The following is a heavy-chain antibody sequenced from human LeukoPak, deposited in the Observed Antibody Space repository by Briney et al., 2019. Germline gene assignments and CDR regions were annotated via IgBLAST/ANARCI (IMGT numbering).Heavy chain of an antibody. V-gene: IGHV4-61*02. Sequence: PSQTLSLTCTVSGGSISSGSYYWSWIRQPAGRGLTWIGRIYTSGSTNYNPSLKSRVTISVDTSKNQFSLKLSSVTAADTAVYYCARDARRPHYDYVWGSYRPYYFDYWGQGTLVTVSS. CDR1: GGSISSGSYY. CDR2: IYTSGST. D-gene: IGHD3-16*02. CDR3: ARDARRPHYDYVWGSYRPYYFDY. J-gene: IGHJ4*02.